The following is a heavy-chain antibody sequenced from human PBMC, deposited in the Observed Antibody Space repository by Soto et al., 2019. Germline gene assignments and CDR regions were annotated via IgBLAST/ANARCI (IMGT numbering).Heavy chain of an antibody. CDR1: GSSMSSSAYY. CDR3: ARQGRPGYCTGGNCYPTFDI. Sequence: QMHLQQSVPGLVKPSETLSLTCTVAGSSMSSSAYYWGWIRQPPGKGLEWIGSVYYTGITDYKSSLESRVYISADTSKNQFSLRLTSLSAADTAIYFYARQGRPGYCTGGNCYPTFDIWGPGTMVTGSS. D-gene: IGHD2-15*01. V-gene: IGHV4-39*01. CDR2: VYYTGIT. J-gene: IGHJ3*02.